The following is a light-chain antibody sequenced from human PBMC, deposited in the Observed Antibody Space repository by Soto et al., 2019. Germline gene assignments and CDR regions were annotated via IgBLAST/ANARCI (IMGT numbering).Light chain of an antibody. Sequence: EVVLTQSPATLSVSPGDMATLSCRASQSVSRNLAWYQQKPGQAPRLLIYGASTRATGVPARFSGSGSATEFTLSISSLQSEDFAVYYCQQYGDWPPETFGQGTKLEI. V-gene: IGKV3-15*01. J-gene: IGKJ2*01. CDR2: GAS. CDR3: QQYGDWPPET. CDR1: QSVSRN.